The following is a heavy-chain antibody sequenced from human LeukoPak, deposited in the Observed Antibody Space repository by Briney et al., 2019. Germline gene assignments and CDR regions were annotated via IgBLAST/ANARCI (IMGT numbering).Heavy chain of an antibody. J-gene: IGHJ6*03. CDR1: GGTFSSYT. Sequence: SVKVSCKASGGTFSSYTISWVRQAPGQGLEWMGRIIPILGIANYAQKFQGRVMITADKSTSTAYMELSSLRSEDTAVYYCATLIPRSGYPYYYYYYMDVWGKGTTVTVSS. CDR2: IIPILGIA. D-gene: IGHD3-3*01. V-gene: IGHV1-69*02. CDR3: ATLIPRSGYPYYYYYYMDV.